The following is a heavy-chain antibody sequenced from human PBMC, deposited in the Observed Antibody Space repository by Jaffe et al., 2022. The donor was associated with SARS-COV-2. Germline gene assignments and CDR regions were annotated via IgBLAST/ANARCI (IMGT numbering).Heavy chain of an antibody. D-gene: IGHD2-21*02. CDR2: ISWDGGST. CDR3: AKDRGMVVTAGGYFQH. Sequence: EVQLVESGGVVVQPGGSLRLSCAASGFTFDDYAMHWVRQAPGKGLEWVSLISWDGGSTYYADSVKGRFTISRDNSKNSLYLQMNSLRAEDTALYYCAKDRGMVVTAGGYFQHWGQGTLVTVSS. CDR1: GFTFDDYA. V-gene: IGHV3-43D*03. J-gene: IGHJ1*01.